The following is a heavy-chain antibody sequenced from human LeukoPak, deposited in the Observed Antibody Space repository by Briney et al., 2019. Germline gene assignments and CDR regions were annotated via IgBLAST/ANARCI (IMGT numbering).Heavy chain of an antibody. D-gene: IGHD4-17*01. CDR3: ARDIYATVTRGYYYYYMDV. J-gene: IGHJ6*03. CDR1: GGSISYSSYY. V-gene: IGHV4-39*07. Sequence: SETLSLTCTVSGGSISYSSYYWGWIRQPPGKGLEWIGSIHYSGSTYYNPSLKSRVTISVDTSKNQFSLKLSSVTAADTTVYYCARDIYATVTRGYYYYYMDVWGKGTTVTISS. CDR2: IHYSGST.